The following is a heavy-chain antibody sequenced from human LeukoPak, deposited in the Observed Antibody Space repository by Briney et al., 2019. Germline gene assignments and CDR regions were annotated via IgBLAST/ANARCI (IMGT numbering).Heavy chain of an antibody. CDR1: GYTLTELS. CDR2: FDPEDGET. J-gene: IGHJ5*02. CDR3: TPLPPMVRGVRTGLLFDP. V-gene: IGHV1-24*01. D-gene: IGHD3-10*01. Sequence: ASVKASCKVSGYTLTELSMHWVRQAPGKGLEWMGGFDPEDGETIYAQKFQGGVTMTEDTSTDTAYMELSSLRSEDTAVYYCTPLPPMVRGVRTGLLFDPWGQGTLVTVSS.